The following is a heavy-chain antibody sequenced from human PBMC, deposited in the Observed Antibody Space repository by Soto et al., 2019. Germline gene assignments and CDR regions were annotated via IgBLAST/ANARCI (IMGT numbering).Heavy chain of an antibody. CDR2: VSPPFRTS. J-gene: IGHJ6*02. CDR1: GVSFNNNG. CDR3: ARVLYYGAGSYSPYGMDV. D-gene: IGHD3-10*01. V-gene: IGHV1-69*01. Sequence: QVQLVQSGAEVKKPGSSVKVSCKTSGVSFNNNGIAWVRQAPGHGLEWMGGVSPPFRTSNYARKFQGRISITADSSTGTVNMELSSLTSEDTAQYYCARVLYYGAGSYSPYGMDVWGQGTTVTVSS.